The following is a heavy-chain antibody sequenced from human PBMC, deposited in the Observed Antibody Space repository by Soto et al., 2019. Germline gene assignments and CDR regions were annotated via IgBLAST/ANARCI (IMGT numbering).Heavy chain of an antibody. CDR3: ARQIVAGGYFDY. V-gene: IGHV3-48*03. CDR1: GFFFSGFE. J-gene: IGHJ4*02. D-gene: IGHD2-21*01. Sequence: GGSLRLSCVASGFFFSGFEMSWVRQAPGKGLEWISYISTGNVIYQADSVRGRFTISRDDAKNSLFLQMNSLTAEDTAVYYCARQIVAGGYFDYWGQGTVVTVSS. CDR2: ISTGNVI.